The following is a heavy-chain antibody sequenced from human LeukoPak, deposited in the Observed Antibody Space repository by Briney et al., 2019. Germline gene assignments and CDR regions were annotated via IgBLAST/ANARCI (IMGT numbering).Heavy chain of an antibody. V-gene: IGHV3-21*01. Sequence: GGSLRLSCAASGFTFSSYSMNWVRQAPGKGLEWVSSISSSSSYIYYADSVKDRFTISRDNAKNSLYLQMNSLRAEDTAVYYCARDGLLWFGEHLTNVGPDDNWFDPWGQGTLVTVSS. CDR1: GFTFSSYS. D-gene: IGHD3-10*01. J-gene: IGHJ5*02. CDR3: ARDGLLWFGEHLTNVGPDDNWFDP. CDR2: ISSSSSYI.